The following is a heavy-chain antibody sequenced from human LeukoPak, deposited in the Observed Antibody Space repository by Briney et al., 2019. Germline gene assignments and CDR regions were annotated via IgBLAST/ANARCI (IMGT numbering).Heavy chain of an antibody. Sequence: GGSLRLSCAASGFIFRKYWMSWVRQAPGKGLEWVSVIYSGGSTYYADSVKGRFTISRDNSKNTLYLQMNSLRAEDTAVYYCARGGILGDYWGQGTLVTVSS. V-gene: IGHV3-53*01. CDR3: ARGGILGDY. J-gene: IGHJ4*02. CDR1: GFIFRKYW. CDR2: IYSGGST. D-gene: IGHD2/OR15-2a*01.